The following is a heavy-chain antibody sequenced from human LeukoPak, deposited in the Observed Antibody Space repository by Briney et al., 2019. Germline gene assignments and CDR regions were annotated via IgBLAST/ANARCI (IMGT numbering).Heavy chain of an antibody. Sequence: SETLSLTCAVYGGSFSTYYWSWIRQPPGKGLEWIGEINHSGSTNYNPSLKSQVTISVDTSKNQFSLKLSSVTTADTAVYYCARPRGMVRGGVGYYYGMDVWGQGTTVTVSS. V-gene: IGHV4-34*01. D-gene: IGHD3-10*01. CDR2: INHSGST. CDR1: GGSFSTYY. J-gene: IGHJ6*02. CDR3: ARPRGMVRGGVGYYYGMDV.